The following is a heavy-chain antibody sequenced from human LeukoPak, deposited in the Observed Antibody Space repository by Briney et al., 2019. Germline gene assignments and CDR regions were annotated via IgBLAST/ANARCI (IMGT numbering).Heavy chain of an antibody. V-gene: IGHV2-5*01. D-gene: IGHD6-13*01. CDR1: GFSLSTSGVG. Sequence: VSGPTLVNPTQTLTLTCTFSGFSLSTSGVGVGWIRQPPGKALEWLALIYWNDDKRYSPSLKSRLTITKDTSKNQVVLTMTHMDPVDTATYYCAHRGYSSSWYETPFDYWGQGTLVTVSS. CDR3: AHRGYSSSWYETPFDY. CDR2: IYWNDDK. J-gene: IGHJ4*02.